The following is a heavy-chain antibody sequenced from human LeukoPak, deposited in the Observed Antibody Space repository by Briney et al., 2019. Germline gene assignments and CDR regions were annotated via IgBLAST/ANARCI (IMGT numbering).Heavy chain of an antibody. CDR2: IIPIFGIA. CDR3: ASQFRYYDSSGYINWFDP. V-gene: IGHV1-69*04. J-gene: IGHJ5*02. CDR1: GGTFSSYA. D-gene: IGHD3-22*01. Sequence: SVKVSCKASGGTFSSYAISWVRQAPGQGLEWMGTIIPIFGIANYAQKFQGRVTITADKSTSTAYMELSSLRSEDTAVYYCASQFRYYDSSGYINWFDPWGQGTLVTVSA.